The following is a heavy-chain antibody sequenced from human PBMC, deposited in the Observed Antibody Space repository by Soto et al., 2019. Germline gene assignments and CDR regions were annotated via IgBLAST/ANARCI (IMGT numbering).Heavy chain of an antibody. V-gene: IGHV4-38-2*01. D-gene: IGHD1-26*01. CDR3: ARTHSGSYYSVFNF. CDR2: IYRSGTT. Sequence: SETLSLTCVVSNFSISSGYYWGWIRQSPGKGLEWTASIYRSGTTSYNPSLKSRVTISVDPSKNQFSLMSTAVTAADTAVYYCARTHSGSYYSVFNFWGRGSLVTVSS. J-gene: IGHJ1*01. CDR1: NFSISSGYY.